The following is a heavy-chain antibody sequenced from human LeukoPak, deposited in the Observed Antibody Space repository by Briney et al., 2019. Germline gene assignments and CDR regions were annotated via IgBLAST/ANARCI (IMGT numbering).Heavy chain of an antibody. CDR3: AKAMVRGARFDY. Sequence: GGSLRFSGAASGFTFSSYWLTWVRQAPGKGLECVANIKQDGREKYSVDSVKGRFTISRDNTKNSLYLQMNSLRAEDTAVYYCAKAMVRGARFDYWGQGTLVTVSS. D-gene: IGHD3-10*01. J-gene: IGHJ4*02. CDR1: GFTFSSYW. V-gene: IGHV3-7*03. CDR2: IKQDGREK.